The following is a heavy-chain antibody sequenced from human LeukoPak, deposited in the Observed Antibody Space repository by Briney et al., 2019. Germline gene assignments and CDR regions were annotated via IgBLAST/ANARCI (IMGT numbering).Heavy chain of an antibody. Sequence: PSETLSLTCTVSGGSISSYYWSWIRQPPGKGLEWIGYIYYSGSTNYNPSLKSRVTISVDTSKNQFSLKLSSVTAADTAVYYCAREGVRGVPFDYWGQGTLVTVSS. CDR3: AREGVRGVPFDY. CDR2: IYYSGST. D-gene: IGHD3-10*01. CDR1: GGSISSYY. V-gene: IGHV4-59*01. J-gene: IGHJ4*02.